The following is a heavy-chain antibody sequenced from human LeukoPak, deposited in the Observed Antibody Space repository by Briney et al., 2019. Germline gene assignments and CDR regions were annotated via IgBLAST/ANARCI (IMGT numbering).Heavy chain of an antibody. CDR2: ISWNSGSI. J-gene: IGHJ4*02. CDR1: GFTFSSYA. V-gene: IGHV3-9*03. D-gene: IGHD2-2*01. Sequence: GGSLRLSCAASGFTFSSYAMHWVRQAPGKGLEGVSGISWNSGSIGYADSVKGRFTISRDNAKNSLYLQMNSLRAEDMALYYCAKGGCSSTSCYADYWGQGTLVTVSS. CDR3: AKGGCSSTSCYADY.